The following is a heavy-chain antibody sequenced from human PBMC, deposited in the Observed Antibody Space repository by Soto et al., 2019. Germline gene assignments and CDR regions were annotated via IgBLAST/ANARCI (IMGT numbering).Heavy chain of an antibody. CDR2: IFSSGRT. CDR1: GAFLLSSY. V-gene: IGHV4-4*07. Sequence: VQLQESGPGLVKPSETLSLSCTVSGAFLLSSYWSWVRQPAGKGLEWIGHIFSSGRTSYNPSLKNRLTLSIDTSKNLFSLNLSSVTAADTAVYYCAKGWDEKYFDSWGQGSLVTVSS. J-gene: IGHJ4*02. CDR3: AKGWDEKYFDS. D-gene: IGHD1-26*01.